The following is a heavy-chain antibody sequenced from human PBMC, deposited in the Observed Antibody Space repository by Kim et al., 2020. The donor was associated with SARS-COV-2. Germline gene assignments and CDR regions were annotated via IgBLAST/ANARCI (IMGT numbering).Heavy chain of an antibody. V-gene: IGHV3-74*01. Sequence: GGSLRLSCAASGFSFGRFWMHWVRQAPGQGLLWVSFTNTDGRIADYAASVKGRFTTSRDNAKNTLYLQMNSLRVDDTAVYYCVMINYNTTEVGWGRGTLV. J-gene: IGHJ4*02. D-gene: IGHD3-9*01. CDR3: VMINYNTTEVG. CDR1: GFSFGRFW. CDR2: TNTDGRIA.